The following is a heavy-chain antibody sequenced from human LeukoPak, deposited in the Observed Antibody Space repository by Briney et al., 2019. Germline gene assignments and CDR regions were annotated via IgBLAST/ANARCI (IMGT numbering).Heavy chain of an antibody. CDR1: GYTFTSYG. D-gene: IGHD2-2*01. CDR2: ISAYNGNT. J-gene: IGHJ4*02. V-gene: IGHV1-18*04. Sequence: ASVKVSCKASGYTFTSYGISWVRQAPGQGLEWMGWISAYNGNTNYAQKLQGRVTMTTDTSTSTAYMELRSLRSDDTAVYYCARDRDVPAATSFDCWGQGTLVTVSS. CDR3: ARDRDVPAATSFDC.